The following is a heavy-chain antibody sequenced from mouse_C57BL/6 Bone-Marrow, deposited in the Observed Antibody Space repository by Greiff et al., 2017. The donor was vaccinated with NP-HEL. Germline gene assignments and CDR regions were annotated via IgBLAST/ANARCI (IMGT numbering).Heavy chain of an antibody. Sequence: QVQLQQSGPELVKPGASVKISCKASGYAFSSSWMNWVKQRPGKGLEWIGRIYPGDGDTTYNGKFKGKATLTADKSSSTAYMQLSSLTSEDSAVYFCAREGGSSYGYWGKGTTLTVSS. CDR2: IYPGDGDT. CDR3: AREGGSSYGY. D-gene: IGHD1-1*01. J-gene: IGHJ2*01. V-gene: IGHV1-82*01. CDR1: GYAFSSSW.